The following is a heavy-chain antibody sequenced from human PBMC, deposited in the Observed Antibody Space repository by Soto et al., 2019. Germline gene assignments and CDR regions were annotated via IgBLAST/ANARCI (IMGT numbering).Heavy chain of an antibody. Sequence: GGSLRLSCAASGFTFSSYAMSWVRQAPGKGLEWVSAISGSGGSTYYADSVKGRFTISRDNSKNTLYLQMNSLRAEDTAVYYCEKDQDIVATFNWLDPWGQGTLVTVYS. CDR1: GFTFSSYA. D-gene: IGHD5-12*01. J-gene: IGHJ5*02. CDR3: EKDQDIVATFNWLDP. V-gene: IGHV3-23*01. CDR2: ISGSGGST.